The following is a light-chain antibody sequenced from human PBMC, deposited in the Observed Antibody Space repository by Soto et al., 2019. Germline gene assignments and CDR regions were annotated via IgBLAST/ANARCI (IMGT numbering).Light chain of an antibody. CDR2: RTS. CDR1: QSVNSSY. J-gene: IGKJ1*01. V-gene: IGKV3-20*01. Sequence: EIVLTQSPGTLSLSPGERATLSCRASQSVNSSYLAWYQQKPGQAPRLLIYRTSNRATGIPDRFSGSGSGTDFTLTISRLEPEDFAVYWCQQYDSSPRTFGQGTKVEIK. CDR3: QQYDSSPRT.